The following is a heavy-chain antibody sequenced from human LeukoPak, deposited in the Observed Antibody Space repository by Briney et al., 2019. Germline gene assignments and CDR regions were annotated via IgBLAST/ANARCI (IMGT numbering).Heavy chain of an antibody. V-gene: IGHV4-4*07. CDR2: IHTSGST. Sequence: PSETLSLTCTFSGGSISSYYWSWIRQPAGKGLEWIGRIHTSGSTNYNPALKSRVTMSVDTSKNQFSLKLSSVTAADTAVYYCARDPSPLLWFDYWGQGTLVTVSS. CDR1: GGSISSYY. J-gene: IGHJ5*01. D-gene: IGHD3-10*01. CDR3: ARDPSPLLWFDY.